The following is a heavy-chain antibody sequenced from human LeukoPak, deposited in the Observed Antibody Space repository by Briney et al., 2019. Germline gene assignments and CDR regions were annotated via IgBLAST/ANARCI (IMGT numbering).Heavy chain of an antibody. V-gene: IGHV3-30-3*01. CDR3: ARGIMKGSSSPKYYFHY. D-gene: IGHD2-2*01. CDR1: GFTFSYYS. Sequence: GGSLRLSCAASGFTFSYYSMHWVRQAPGKGLEWVAIISYDGSNKNYADSVKGRFTISRDNSKNTLYLHMNSLRAEDTAVYYCARGIMKGSSSPKYYFHYWGQGTLVTVSS. CDR2: ISYDGSNK. J-gene: IGHJ4*02.